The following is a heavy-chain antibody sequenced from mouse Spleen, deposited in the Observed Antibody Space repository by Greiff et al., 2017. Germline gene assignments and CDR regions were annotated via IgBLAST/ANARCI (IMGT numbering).Heavy chain of an antibody. D-gene: IGHD2-14*01. V-gene: IGHV1-18*01. CDR1: GYTFTDYN. J-gene: IGHJ1*01. CDR3: ARGDYRDGYFDV. Sequence: EVHLVESGPELVKPGASVKIPCKASGYTFTDYNMDWVKQSHGKSLEWIGDINPNNGGTIYNQKFKGKATLTVDKSSSTAYMELRSLTSEDTAVYYCARGDYRDGYFDVWGAGTTVTVSS. CDR2: INPNNGGT.